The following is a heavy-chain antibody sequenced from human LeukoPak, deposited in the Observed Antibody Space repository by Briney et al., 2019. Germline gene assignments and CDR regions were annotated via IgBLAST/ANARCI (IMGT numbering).Heavy chain of an antibody. CDR3: ARQRSSGSRRPNLTYYFDY. Sequence: LRLSCAASGFTFSDYSMSWIRQPPGKGLEWIGEINHSGSTNYNPSLKSRVTISVDTSKNQFSLKLSSVTAADTAVYYCARQRSSGSRRPNLTYYFDYWGQGTLVTVSS. CDR1: GFTFSDYS. J-gene: IGHJ4*02. V-gene: IGHV4-34*01. CDR2: INHSGST. D-gene: IGHD2-2*01.